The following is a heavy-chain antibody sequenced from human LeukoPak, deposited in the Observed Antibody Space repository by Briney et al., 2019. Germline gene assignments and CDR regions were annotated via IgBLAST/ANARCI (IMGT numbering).Heavy chain of an antibody. CDR1: GFTFSSYG. D-gene: IGHD1-14*01. CDR2: IRYDGSNK. J-gene: IGHJ4*02. Sequence: PGGSLRLSCAASGFTFSSYGMHWVRQAPGKGLEWVAFIRYDGSNKYYADSVKGRFTISRDNSKNTLYLQMNSLRAEDTAVYYCAKDTAAAGPGFDYWGQGTLVTVSS. V-gene: IGHV3-30*02. CDR3: AKDTAAAGPGFDY.